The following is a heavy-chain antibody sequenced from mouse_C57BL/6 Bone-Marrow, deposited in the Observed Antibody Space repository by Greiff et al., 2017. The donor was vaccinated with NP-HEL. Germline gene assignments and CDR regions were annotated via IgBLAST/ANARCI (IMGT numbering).Heavy chain of an antibody. CDR2: ISSGGSYT. D-gene: IGHD2-1*01. V-gene: IGHV5-6*01. J-gene: IGHJ2*01. CDR1: GFTFSSYG. CDR3: ARHHLLFFDY. Sequence: EVQLVESGGDLVKPGGSLKLSCAASGFTFSSYGMSWVRQTPDKRLEWVATISSGGSYTYYPDSVKGRFTISRDNAKNTLYLQMSSLKSEDTAMYYCARHHLLFFDYWGQGTTLTVSS.